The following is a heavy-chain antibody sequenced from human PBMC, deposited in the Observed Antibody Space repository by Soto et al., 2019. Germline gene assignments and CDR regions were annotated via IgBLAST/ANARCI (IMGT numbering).Heavy chain of an antibody. CDR1: GYSFTSYW. J-gene: IGHJ4*02. CDR2: IYPGDSDT. Sequence: GESLKISCKGSGYSFTSYWIGWVRQMPGKGLEWMGIIYPGDSDTRYSPSFQGQVTISADKSISTAYLQWSSLEASDTAMYYCARHGRPYTSSWYNFDNWGQGTLVTVSS. D-gene: IGHD6-13*01. V-gene: IGHV5-51*01. CDR3: ARHGRPYTSSWYNFDN.